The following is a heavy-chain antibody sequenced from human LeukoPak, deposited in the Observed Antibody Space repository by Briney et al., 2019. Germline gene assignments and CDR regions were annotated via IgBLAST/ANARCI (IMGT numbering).Heavy chain of an antibody. CDR3: ARHHGGGWLDP. J-gene: IGHJ5*02. CDR2: ISYDGSNK. CDR1: GFTFSSYG. Sequence: GRSLRLSCAASGFTFSSYGMHWVRQAPGKGLEWVAVISYDGSNKYYADSVKGRFTISRDNSKNTLYLQMNSLRAEDTAVYHCARHHGGGWLDPWAREPWSSSPQ. V-gene: IGHV3-30*03. D-gene: IGHD2-15*01.